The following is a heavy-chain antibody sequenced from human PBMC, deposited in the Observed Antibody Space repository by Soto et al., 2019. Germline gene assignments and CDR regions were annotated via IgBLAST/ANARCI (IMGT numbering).Heavy chain of an antibody. Sequence: SETLSLTCAVSGGSISSSNWWSWVRQPPGKGLEWIGEVYHSGSTNYNPSLKSRVTISVDKSKNQFSLKLSSVTAADTAVYYCARAAMGGSSWPFDYWGQGTLVTVSS. J-gene: IGHJ4*02. V-gene: IGHV4-4*02. CDR1: GGSISSSNW. D-gene: IGHD6-13*01. CDR2: VYHSGST. CDR3: ARAAMGGSSWPFDY.